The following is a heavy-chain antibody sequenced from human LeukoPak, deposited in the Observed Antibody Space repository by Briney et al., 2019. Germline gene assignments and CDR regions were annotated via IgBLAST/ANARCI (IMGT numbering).Heavy chain of an antibody. V-gene: IGHV4-34*01. CDR1: GGSFSGFY. CDR2: INHSGST. J-gene: IGHJ4*02. Sequence: PSETLSLTCAVYGGSFSGFYWSWIRQPPGKGLEWIGEINHSGSTNYSPSLKSRLTMSVDTSKNQFFLKLSSVTAADTAVYYCARGRYLPLYFDYWGQGTLVTVSS. D-gene: IGHD3-16*02. CDR3: ARGRYLPLYFDY.